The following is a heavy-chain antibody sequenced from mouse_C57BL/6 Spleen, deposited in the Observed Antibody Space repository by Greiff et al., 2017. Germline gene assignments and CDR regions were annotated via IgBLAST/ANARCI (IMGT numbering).Heavy chain of an antibody. D-gene: IGHD2-4*01. V-gene: IGHV1-22*01. Sequence: EVQLQESGPELVKPGASVKMSCKASGYTFTDYNMHWVKQSHGKSLEWIGYINPNNGGTSYNQKFKGKATLTVNKSSSTAYMELRSLTSEDSAVYYCAALYYDYDSYWGQGTLVTVSA. CDR1: GYTFTDYN. CDR2: INPNNGGT. CDR3: AALYYDYDSY. J-gene: IGHJ3*01.